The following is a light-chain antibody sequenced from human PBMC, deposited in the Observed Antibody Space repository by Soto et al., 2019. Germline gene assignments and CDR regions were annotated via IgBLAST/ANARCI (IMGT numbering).Light chain of an antibody. Sequence: EIVSTQSPGTVSLNPGERATIPCRASQSVSSSYLAWYQQKPGQAPRLLIYGASSRATGIPDRFSASGSGTDFSLTISRLEPEDFALYYCQQYSIEPLTFAHGAKV. CDR2: GAS. J-gene: IGKJ1*01. CDR3: QQYSIEPLT. V-gene: IGKV3-20*01. CDR1: QSVSSSY.